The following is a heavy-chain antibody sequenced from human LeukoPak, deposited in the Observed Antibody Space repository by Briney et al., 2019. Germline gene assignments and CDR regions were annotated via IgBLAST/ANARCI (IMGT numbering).Heavy chain of an antibody. Sequence: GGSLRLSCTASGFTVSSNHMSWVRQAPGKGLEWVSVIYSAGYTYYADSVKGRFTISRDNSKNTLYLQMNSLRAEDTAVYYCAGSDSSGPILRWGQGTLVTVSS. CDR3: AGSDSSGPILR. V-gene: IGHV3-66*01. CDR1: GFTVSSNH. D-gene: IGHD3-22*01. J-gene: IGHJ4*02. CDR2: IYSAGYT.